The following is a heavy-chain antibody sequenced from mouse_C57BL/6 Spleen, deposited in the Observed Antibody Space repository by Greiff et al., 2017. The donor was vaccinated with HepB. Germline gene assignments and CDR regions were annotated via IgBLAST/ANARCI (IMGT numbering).Heavy chain of an antibody. Sequence: QVQLQQPGAELVKPGASVKVSCKASGYTFTSYWMHWVKQRPGQGLEWIGRIHPSDSDTNYNQKLKGKATLTVDKSSSTAYMQLSSRTSEDSAVYYCAIEATVGGYFDYWGQGTTLTVSS. V-gene: IGHV1-74*01. CDR2: IHPSDSDT. CDR3: AIEATVGGYFDY. J-gene: IGHJ2*01. D-gene: IGHD1-1*01. CDR1: GYTFTSYW.